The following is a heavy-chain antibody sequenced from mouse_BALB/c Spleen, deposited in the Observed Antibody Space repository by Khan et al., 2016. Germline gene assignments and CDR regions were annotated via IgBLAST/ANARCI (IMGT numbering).Heavy chain of an antibody. Sequence: QVQLQQSGAELARPGASVKLSCKASGYTFTSYWMQWVKQRPGQGLEWIGAIYPGDGDTRYTQKFKDKATLTADKSSSTAYMQLSSLASEDSAVSYCARGNSYYDYDYWGQGTTLTVSS. D-gene: IGHD2-4*01. CDR1: GYTFTSYW. J-gene: IGHJ2*01. CDR3: ARGNSYYDYDY. CDR2: IYPGDGDT. V-gene: IGHV1-87*01.